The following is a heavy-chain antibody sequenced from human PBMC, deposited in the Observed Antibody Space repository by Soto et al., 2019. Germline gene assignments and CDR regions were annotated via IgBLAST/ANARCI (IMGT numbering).Heavy chain of an antibody. CDR3: ARACGGDSGDYASLFDR. Sequence: TRALTCTVFVGSVRLGDYLWCWICQRPGKGLEWIGYIHDSGNTYYNPSLKSRVTISLDTSKNHFSLKVTSMTAADTAVYFCARACGGDSGDYASLFDRWGQGNLVTVSS. D-gene: IGHD4-17*01. J-gene: IGHJ5*02. V-gene: IGHV4-30-4*01. CDR2: IHDSGNT. CDR1: VGSVRLGDYL.